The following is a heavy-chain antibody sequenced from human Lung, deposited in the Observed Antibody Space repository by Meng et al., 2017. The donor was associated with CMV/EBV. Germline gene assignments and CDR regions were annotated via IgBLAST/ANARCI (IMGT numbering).Heavy chain of an antibody. CDR2: ISGTGGST. J-gene: IGHJ4*02. CDR3: AKRRLAAAGSLDH. CDR1: GFPSRNYA. V-gene: IGHV3-23*01. D-gene: IGHD6-13*01. Sequence: GGSXRLXCAASGFPSRNYAMSWVRQAPGKGLQWVSLISGTGGSTYYADSVKGRFTISRDNSRNTLYLQMNRLRAEDTAVYYCAKRRLAAAGSLDHWGQGTLVTVSS.